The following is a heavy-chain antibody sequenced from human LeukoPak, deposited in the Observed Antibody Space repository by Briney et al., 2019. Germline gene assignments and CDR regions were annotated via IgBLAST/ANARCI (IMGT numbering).Heavy chain of an antibody. CDR1: GFTFSSYA. Sequence: PGGSLRLSCAASGFTFSSYAMSWVRQAPGKGLEWVSAISGSGGSTYYADSVKGRFTISRDNSKNTLYLQMNSLRAEDTAVYYCARCPRRDVVPPDWYFDLWGRGTLATVSS. CDR3: ARCPRRDVVPPDWYFDL. J-gene: IGHJ2*01. CDR2: ISGSGGST. V-gene: IGHV3-23*01. D-gene: IGHD2-15*01.